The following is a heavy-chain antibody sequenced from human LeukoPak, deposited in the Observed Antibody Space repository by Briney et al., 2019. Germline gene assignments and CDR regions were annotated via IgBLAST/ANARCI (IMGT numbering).Heavy chain of an antibody. CDR2: ISSSSSYI. CDR3: ARVAQHDYPDVDAFDI. Sequence: GGSLRLSCAASGFTFSSYEMNWVRQAPGKGLEWVSSISSSSSYIYYADSVKGRFTISRDNAKNSLYLQMNSLRAEDTAVYYCARVAQHDYPDVDAFDIWGQGTMVTVSS. V-gene: IGHV3-21*01. D-gene: IGHD4-11*01. J-gene: IGHJ3*02. CDR1: GFTFSSYE.